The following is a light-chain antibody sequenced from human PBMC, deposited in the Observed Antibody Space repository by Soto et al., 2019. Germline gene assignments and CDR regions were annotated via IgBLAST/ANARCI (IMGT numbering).Light chain of an antibody. CDR3: QQYNNWPPGAT. V-gene: IGKV3-15*01. CDR2: YAS. J-gene: IGKJ3*01. Sequence: DIVMTQSPATLSVSPGERATLSCRASLTVNTNLAWYQQKPGQAPRLLIYYASTRAKGIPARFSGSGSVKEFTLTISSVQSEDSAVYSCQQYNNWPPGATFGPGTKVEIK. CDR1: LTVNTN.